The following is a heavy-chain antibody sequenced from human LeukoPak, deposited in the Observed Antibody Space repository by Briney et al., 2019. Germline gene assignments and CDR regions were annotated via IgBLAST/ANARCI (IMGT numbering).Heavy chain of an antibody. CDR2: ISDIGST. J-gene: IGHJ4*02. CDR3: AKGEIQLWLRLCYFDH. CDR1: GFTFSSYA. Sequence: GGSLRLSCAASGFTFSSYAMNWVRQAPGKGLEWVSSISDIGSTYYADSVKGRFTISRDSSKSTVYLQMNSLGAEDTAVYFCAKGEIQLWLRLCYFDHWGQGTLVTVSS. D-gene: IGHD5-18*01. V-gene: IGHV3-23*01.